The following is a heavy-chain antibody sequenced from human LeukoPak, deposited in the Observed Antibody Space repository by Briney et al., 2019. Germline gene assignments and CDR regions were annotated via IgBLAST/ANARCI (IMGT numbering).Heavy chain of an antibody. CDR2: IYHSGRT. D-gene: IGHD3-10*01. J-gene: IGHJ4*02. CDR3: ARDLLWFGEAYFDY. CDR1: GGSISSGDYS. V-gene: IGHV4-30-2*01. Sequence: PSETLSVTCAVSGGSISSGDYSWSWIRQPPGKGLEWIGYIYHSGRTYYNPSLKSRATISIDRSKNQFSLKLSSVTAADTAVYYCARDLLWFGEAYFDYWGQGTLVTVSS.